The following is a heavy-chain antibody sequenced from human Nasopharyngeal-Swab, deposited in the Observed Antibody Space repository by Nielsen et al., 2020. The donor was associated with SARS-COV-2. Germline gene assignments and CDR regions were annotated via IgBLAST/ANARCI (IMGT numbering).Heavy chain of an antibody. CDR2: INAGNGNT. Sequence: ASVQVSCKASGYTFTTYGMHWVRQAPGQRLEWMGWINAGNGNTEYSQKFQGRVTITRDTSASTAYMELSSLRCEDTAVYYCARGGNYDFWSGYYLSHNYYYGMDVWGQGTTVTVSS. D-gene: IGHD3-3*01. CDR1: GYTFTTYG. J-gene: IGHJ6*02. CDR3: ARGGNYDFWSGYYLSHNYYYGMDV. V-gene: IGHV1-3*01.